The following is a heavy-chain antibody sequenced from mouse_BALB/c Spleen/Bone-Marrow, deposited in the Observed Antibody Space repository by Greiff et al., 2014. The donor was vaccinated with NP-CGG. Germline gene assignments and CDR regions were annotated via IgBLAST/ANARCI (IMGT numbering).Heavy chain of an antibody. Sequence: DVHLVESGAELVKPGASVKLSCTASGFNIKDTYMHWVKQRPEQGLEWIGRIDPANGNTKYDPKFQGKATITADTSSNTAYLQLSSLTSEDTAVYYCARYRLGTYFDYWGQGTPLTVSS. CDR3: ARYRLGTYFDY. CDR2: IDPANGNT. CDR1: GFNIKDTY. V-gene: IGHV14-3*02. D-gene: IGHD2-14*01. J-gene: IGHJ2*01.